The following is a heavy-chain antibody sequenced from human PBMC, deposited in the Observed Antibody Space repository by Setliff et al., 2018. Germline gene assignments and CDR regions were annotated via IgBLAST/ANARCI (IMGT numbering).Heavy chain of an antibody. CDR3: ARDSTWYWYFDL. J-gene: IGHJ2*01. Sequence: SETLSLTCTVSGGSISSYYWSWIRQPPGKGLEWIGYIYYSGSTNYNPSLKSRVTISVDTSKNQFSLKLSSVTAADTAVYYCARDSTWYWYFDLWGRGTLVTVSS. CDR2: IYYSGST. D-gene: IGHD3-16*01. CDR1: GGSISSYY. V-gene: IGHV4-59*12.